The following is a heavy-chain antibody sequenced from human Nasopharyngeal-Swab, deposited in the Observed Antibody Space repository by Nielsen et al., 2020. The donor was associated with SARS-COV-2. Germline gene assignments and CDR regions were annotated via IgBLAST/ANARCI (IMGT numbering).Heavy chain of an antibody. V-gene: IGHV3-30*18. D-gene: IGHD3-10*01. CDR2: ISYDGSNK. Sequence: WIRQPPGKGLEWVAVISYDGSNKYYADSVKGRFTISRDNSKNTLYLQMNSPRAEDTAVYYCAKGSRSEYYFDYWGQGTLVTVSS. CDR3: AKGSRSEYYFDY. J-gene: IGHJ4*02.